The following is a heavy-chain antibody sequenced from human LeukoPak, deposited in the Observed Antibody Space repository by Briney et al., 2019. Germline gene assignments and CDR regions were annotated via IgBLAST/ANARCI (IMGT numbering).Heavy chain of an antibody. J-gene: IGHJ4*02. V-gene: IGHV3-53*04. D-gene: IGHD1-1*01. CDR1: GFTFSSYS. CDR2: IYSGGSR. CDR3: ARVSTGD. Sequence: GGSLRLSCAASGFTFSSYSMNWVRQAPGKGLEWVSVIYSGGSRYYAGSVKGRFTISRHNSNNTLYLQMNSLRADDTAVYYCARVSTGDWGQGTLVTVSS.